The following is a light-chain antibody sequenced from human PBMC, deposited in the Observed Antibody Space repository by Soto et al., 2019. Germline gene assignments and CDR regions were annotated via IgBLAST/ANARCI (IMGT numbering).Light chain of an antibody. Sequence: DIQMTQSPSTLSASVGDRVTITCRASQSISSWLAWYQQKPGKAPKLLIYKASSLETGVPSRFSGGGSGTEFTLTISSLQPDDFATYYCQHYNTYSWTFGQGTKLEIK. CDR3: QHYNTYSWT. J-gene: IGKJ2*02. CDR2: KAS. CDR1: QSISSW. V-gene: IGKV1-5*03.